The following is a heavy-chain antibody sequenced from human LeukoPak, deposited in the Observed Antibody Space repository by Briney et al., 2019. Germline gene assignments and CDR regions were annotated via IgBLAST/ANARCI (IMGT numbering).Heavy chain of an antibody. Sequence: SQTLSLTCAVSGGSISSGGYSWSWIRQPPGKGLEWIGYIYYSGSTYYNPSLKSRVTISVDTSKNQFSLKLSSVTAADTAVYYCAGAATTSWFDPWGQGTLVTVSS. CDR2: IYYSGST. J-gene: IGHJ5*02. V-gene: IGHV4-30-4*07. CDR1: GGSISSGGYS. CDR3: AGAATTSWFDP. D-gene: IGHD1-1*01.